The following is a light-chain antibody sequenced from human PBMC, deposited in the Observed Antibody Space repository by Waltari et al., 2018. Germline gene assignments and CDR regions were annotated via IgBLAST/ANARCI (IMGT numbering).Light chain of an antibody. CDR1: SSNIGSQY. J-gene: IGLJ3*02. V-gene: IGLV1-47*01. CDR2: KND. Sequence: QSVLTQTPSASGTPGQRVPISCSGSSSNIGSQYVSWYQQLPGTAPKLLIYKNDQRPSGVPDRFSGSKSGTSASLAISGLRSEDEADYYCATWDNRLSGWLFGGGTKPTAL. CDR3: ATWDNRLSGWL.